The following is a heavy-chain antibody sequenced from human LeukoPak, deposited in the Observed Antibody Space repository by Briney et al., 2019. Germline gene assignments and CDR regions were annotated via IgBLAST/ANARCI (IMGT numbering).Heavy chain of an antibody. CDR3: ARDPLHCSGGSCYSSWFDP. CDR1: GYTFTGYY. D-gene: IGHD2-15*01. Sequence: ASVKVSCKASGYTFTGYYMHWVRQAPGQGLEWMGRINPNSGGTNYAQKFQGRVTMTRDTSIRTAYMELSRLRSDDTAVYYCARDPLHCSGGSCYSSWFDPWGQGTLVTVSS. CDR2: INPNSGGT. J-gene: IGHJ5*02. V-gene: IGHV1-2*06.